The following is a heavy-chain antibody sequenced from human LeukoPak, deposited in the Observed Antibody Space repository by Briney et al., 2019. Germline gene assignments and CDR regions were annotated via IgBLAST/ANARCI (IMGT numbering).Heavy chain of an antibody. CDR3: AKDRGYCTNGVCPLDY. V-gene: IGHV3-48*03. D-gene: IGHD2-8*01. CDR2: ISSSGSTV. J-gene: IGHJ4*02. CDR1: GFTFSSYE. Sequence: PGGSLRLSCAASGFTFSSYEMNWVRQAPGKGLEWVSYISSSGSTVYYADSVKGRFTISRDNAKNSLYLQMNSLRAEDTAVYYCAKDRGYCTNGVCPLDYWGQGTLVTVSS.